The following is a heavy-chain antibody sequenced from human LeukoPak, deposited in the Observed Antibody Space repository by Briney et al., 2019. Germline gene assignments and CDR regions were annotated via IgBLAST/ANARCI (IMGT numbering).Heavy chain of an antibody. V-gene: IGHV1-2*06. Sequence: ASVKVSCKASGQSLTGHFIHWVRQAPGQGLEWVGRIDPNTGDTIYAQKFQGRVTMTRDTSISTAYMELSRLRSDDTAVYYCAREEGLVATPYWGQGTLVTVSS. CDR1: GQSLTGHF. CDR2: IDPNTGDT. CDR3: AREEGLVATPY. J-gene: IGHJ4*02. D-gene: IGHD5-12*01.